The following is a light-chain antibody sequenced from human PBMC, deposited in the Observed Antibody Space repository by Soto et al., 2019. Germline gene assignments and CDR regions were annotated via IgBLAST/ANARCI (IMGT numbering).Light chain of an antibody. J-gene: IGKJ1*01. CDR2: GAS. V-gene: IGKV3-20*01. CDR1: QSVSNNY. Sequence: EIVLTQSPGTLSLSPGERATLSCRASQSVSNNYLAWYQQTPGQAPRLLIYGASNRAAGIPDRFSGSGSGTDFTLTISTLEPEDFAVYCCQQYGSSGTFGQGTKVDIK. CDR3: QQYGSSGT.